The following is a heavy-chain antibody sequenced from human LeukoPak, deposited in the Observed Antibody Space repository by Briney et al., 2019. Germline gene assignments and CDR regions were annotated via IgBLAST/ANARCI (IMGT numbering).Heavy chain of an antibody. V-gene: IGHV3-53*05. CDR2: IYSGGST. D-gene: IGHD6-19*01. CDR3: SKDLIPPAAVAGTEDI. J-gene: IGHJ3*02. CDR1: GFTFSSNY. Sequence: GGSLRLSCAASGFTFSSNYMSWVRQAPGKGLEWVSLIYSGGSTFSADSVTGRFTISSDNSKNTMYTQMHRMSAQKTAVYSFSKDLIPPAAVAGTEDIWGQGTMVTVSS.